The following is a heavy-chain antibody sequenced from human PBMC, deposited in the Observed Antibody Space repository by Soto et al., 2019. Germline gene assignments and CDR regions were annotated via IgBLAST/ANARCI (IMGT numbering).Heavy chain of an antibody. Sequence: SETLSLTCTVSGGSISSSSYYWGWIRQPPGKGLEWIGSIYYSGSTYYNPSLKSRVTISVDTSKNQFSLKLSSVTAADTAVYYCASTVAGNLGYWGQGTLVTVSS. CDR2: IYYSGST. V-gene: IGHV4-39*01. D-gene: IGHD6-19*01. CDR3: ASTVAGNLGY. CDR1: GGSISSSSYY. J-gene: IGHJ4*02.